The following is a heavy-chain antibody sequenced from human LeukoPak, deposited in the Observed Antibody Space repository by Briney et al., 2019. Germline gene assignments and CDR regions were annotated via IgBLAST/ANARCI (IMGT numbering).Heavy chain of an antibody. CDR2: INLDGSIT. V-gene: IGHV3-74*01. CDR1: GFTFSTYW. D-gene: IGHD2-15*01. CDR3: VLYGSSPGGAH. Sequence: GGSLRLSCAASGFTFSTYWMPWVRDVPGKGPVWVSCINLDGSITRYADSVKGRFTISRDNAKNTLSLQMNSLRVEDTSVYYCVLYGSSPGGAHWGQGTLVTVSS. J-gene: IGHJ4*02.